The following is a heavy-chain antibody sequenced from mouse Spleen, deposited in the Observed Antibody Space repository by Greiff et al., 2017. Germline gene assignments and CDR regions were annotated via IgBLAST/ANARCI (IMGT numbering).Heavy chain of an antibody. CDR3: ARGTTGRYFDV. V-gene: IGHV5-9-1*01. D-gene: IGHD1-1*01. CDR1: GFTFSSYA. J-gene: IGHJ1*01. CDR2: ISSGGSYT. Sequence: DVKLVESGGGLVKPGGSLKLSCAASGFTFSSYAMSWVRQTPEKRLEWVATISSGGSYTYYPDSVKGRFTISRDNAKNTLYLQMSSLRSEDTAMYYCARGTTGRYFDVWGAGTTVTVSS.